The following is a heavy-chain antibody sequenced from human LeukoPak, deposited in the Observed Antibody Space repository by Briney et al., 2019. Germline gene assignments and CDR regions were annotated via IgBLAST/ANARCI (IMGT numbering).Heavy chain of an antibody. J-gene: IGHJ4*02. D-gene: IGHD2-21*01. CDR3: AKESDYSDLDY. CDR2: INPNSGGT. V-gene: IGHV1-2*02. Sequence: ASVKVSCKAPGYTFTGYYIHWVRQAPGQGLEWMGWINPNSGGTNYAQKFQGRVTMTRDTSISTAYMELSRLRSDDTAVYYCAKESDYSDLDYWGQGTLVTVSS. CDR1: GYTFTGYY.